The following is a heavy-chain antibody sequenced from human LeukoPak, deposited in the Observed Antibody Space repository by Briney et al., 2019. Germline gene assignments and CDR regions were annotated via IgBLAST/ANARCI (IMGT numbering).Heavy chain of an antibody. CDR2: IYYSGST. D-gene: IGHD3-10*01. CDR3: ARDGLVGAFDY. V-gene: IGHV4-39*07. Sequence: PSETLSLTCTVSGGSMSSSSYYWGWIRQPPGKGLEWIGSIYYSGSTYYNPSLKSRVTISVDTSKNQFSLKLSSVTAADTAVYYCARDGLVGAFDYWGQGTLVTVSS. J-gene: IGHJ4*02. CDR1: GGSMSSSSYY.